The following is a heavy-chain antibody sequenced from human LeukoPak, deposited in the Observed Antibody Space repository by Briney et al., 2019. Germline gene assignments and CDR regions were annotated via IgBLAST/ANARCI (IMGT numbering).Heavy chain of an antibody. V-gene: IGHV4-34*01. Sequence: SETPSLTCAVYGGSFSGYYWSWIRQPPGKGLEWIGEINHSGSTNYNPSLKSRATISVDTSKNQFSLKLSSVTAADTAVYYCARTVVAAKDYYYYMDVWGKGTTVTISS. CDR1: GGSFSGYY. CDR3: ARTVVAAKDYYYYMDV. J-gene: IGHJ6*03. D-gene: IGHD2-15*01. CDR2: INHSGST.